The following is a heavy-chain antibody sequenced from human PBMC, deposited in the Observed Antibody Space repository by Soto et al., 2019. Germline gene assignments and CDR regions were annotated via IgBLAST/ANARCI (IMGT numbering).Heavy chain of an antibody. Sequence: SETLSLTCTVSGGSISSGDYYWSWIRQPPGKGLEWIGYIYYSGSTYYNPSLKSRVTISVDTSKNQFSLKLSSVTAADTAVYYCARAFTPTYYDFWSGPSNYYGMDVWGQGTTVTVS. CDR1: GGSISSGDYY. J-gene: IGHJ6*02. CDR2: IYYSGST. V-gene: IGHV4-30-4*01. CDR3: ARAFTPTYYDFWSGPSNYYGMDV. D-gene: IGHD3-3*01.